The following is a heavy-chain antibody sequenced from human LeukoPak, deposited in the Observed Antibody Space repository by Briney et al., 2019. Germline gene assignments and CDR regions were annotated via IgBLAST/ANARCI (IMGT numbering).Heavy chain of an antibody. D-gene: IGHD4-17*01. CDR2: INHSGST. CDR3: ARGPVTADAFDI. Sequence: KPSETLSLTCAVYGGSFSGYYWSWIRQPPGKGLEWIGEINHSGSTNDNPSLKSRVTISVDTSKNQYSLKLSPVTAADTAVYYCARGPVTADAFDIWGQGTMVTVSS. V-gene: IGHV4-34*01. J-gene: IGHJ3*02. CDR1: GGSFSGYY.